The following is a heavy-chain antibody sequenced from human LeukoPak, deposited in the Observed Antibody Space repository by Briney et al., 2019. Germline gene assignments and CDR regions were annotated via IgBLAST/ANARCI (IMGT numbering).Heavy chain of an antibody. CDR3: ASEAGSPRSPQRWPTSVDY. Sequence: GGSLRLSCVASGFTFSSSWMSWVRQAPGKGLEWVANIKQDGSEKYCVDSVKGRFTISRDNAKNSLYLQMNSLRAEDTAVYYCASEAGSPRSPQRWPTSVDYWRQGTLVTVSS. CDR2: IKQDGSEK. D-gene: IGHD5-18*01. V-gene: IGHV3-7*05. CDR1: GFTFSSSW. J-gene: IGHJ4*02.